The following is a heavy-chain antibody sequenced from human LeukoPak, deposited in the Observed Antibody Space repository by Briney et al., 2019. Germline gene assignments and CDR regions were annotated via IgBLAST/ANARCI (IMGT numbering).Heavy chain of an antibody. V-gene: IGHV4-34*01. CDR1: GGSFSGYY. D-gene: IGHD6-13*01. CDR3: ARGRRGASSSWGDSY. CDR2: IIHSGST. Sequence: SETLSLTCAVYGGSFSGYYWSWIRQPPGKGLEWIGEIIHSGSTDYNPSLKSRVTISVDTSKNQFSLKLSSVTAADTAVYYCARGRRGASSSWGDSYWGQGTLVTVAS. J-gene: IGHJ4*02.